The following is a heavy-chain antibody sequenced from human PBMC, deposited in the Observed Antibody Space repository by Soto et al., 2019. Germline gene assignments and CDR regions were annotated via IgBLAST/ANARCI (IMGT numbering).Heavy chain of an antibody. V-gene: IGHV3-33*01. CDR2: IWYDGSNK. Sequence: GGSLRLSCAASGFTFSSYGMHWVRQAPGKGLEWVAVIWYDGSNKYYADSVKGRFTISRDNSKNTLYLQMNSLRAEDTAVYYCARDYDFWSGYSPVGYWGQGTLVTVSS. CDR1: GFTFSSYG. D-gene: IGHD3-3*01. CDR3: ARDYDFWSGYSPVGY. J-gene: IGHJ4*02.